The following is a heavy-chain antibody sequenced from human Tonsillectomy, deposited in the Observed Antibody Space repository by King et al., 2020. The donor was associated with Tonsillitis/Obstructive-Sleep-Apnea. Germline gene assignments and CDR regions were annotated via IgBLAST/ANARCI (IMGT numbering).Heavy chain of an antibody. CDR3: AHRQGFCTGGKCHRWIDP. V-gene: IGHV2-5*02. D-gene: IGHD2-8*02. Sequence: TLKESGPTLVKPTQTLTLTCTFSGFSLSTNGVGVGWIRQPPGKALEWLALIYWDDDKRYNTSLKSRLTITKDTSKNQVVLTMTNMDPVDTATYYCAHRQGFCTGGKCHRWIDPWGQGTLVTVSS. CDR2: IYWDDDK. CDR1: GFSLSTNGVG. J-gene: IGHJ5*02.